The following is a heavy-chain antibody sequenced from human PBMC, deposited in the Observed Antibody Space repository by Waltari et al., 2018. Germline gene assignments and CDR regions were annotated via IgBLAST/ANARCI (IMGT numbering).Heavy chain of an antibody. CDR3: ARAYSSSDPYDY. CDR1: GGSISSYY. Sequence: QVQLQESGPGLVKPSETLSLTCTVSGGSISSYYWSWIRQPPGKGLEWIGYIYYSGSTNYNPSLKSRVTISVDTSKNQFSLKLSSVTAADTAVYYCARAYSSSDPYDYWGQGTLVTVSS. V-gene: IGHV4-59*01. D-gene: IGHD6-13*01. J-gene: IGHJ4*02. CDR2: IYYSGST.